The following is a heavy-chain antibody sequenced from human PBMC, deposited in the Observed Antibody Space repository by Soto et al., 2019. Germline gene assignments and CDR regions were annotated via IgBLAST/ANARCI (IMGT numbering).Heavy chain of an antibody. CDR2: IYHSGST. V-gene: IGHV4-30-2*01. CDR1: GGSISSGGYS. J-gene: IGHJ4*02. CDR3: ARSPYYYDSSGYYYFDY. Sequence: QLQLQESGSGLVKPSQTLSLTCAVSGGSISSGGYSWSWIRQPPGKGLEWIGYIYHSGSTYYNPSLKSRATISVDRSKQQFSLKLSSVTAADTAVYYCARSPYYYDSSGYYYFDYWGQGTLVTVSS. D-gene: IGHD3-22*01.